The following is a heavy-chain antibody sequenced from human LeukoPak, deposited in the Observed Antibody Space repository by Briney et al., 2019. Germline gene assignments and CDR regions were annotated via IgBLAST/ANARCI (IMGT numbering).Heavy chain of an antibody. CDR2: FDPGDGET. D-gene: IGHD2-21*02. CDR3: ATRVTPMDYYYGMDV. Sequence: ASVKVSCKVSGYTLTELSMHWVRQAPGKGLEWMGGFDPGDGETIYALKFQGRVTMTEDTSTDTAYMELSSLRSEDTAVYYCATRVTPMDYYYGMDVWGQGTTVTASS. V-gene: IGHV1-24*01. J-gene: IGHJ6*02. CDR1: GYTLTELS.